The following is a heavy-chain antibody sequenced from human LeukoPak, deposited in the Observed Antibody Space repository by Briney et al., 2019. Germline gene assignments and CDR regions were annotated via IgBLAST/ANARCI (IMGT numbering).Heavy chain of an antibody. V-gene: IGHV4-39*01. CDR2: MYHSGST. J-gene: IGHJ6*03. CDR3: ARHPGYYYYYMDV. CDR1: GGSIGSYY. Sequence: PSETLSLTCNVSGGSIGSYYWSWIRQPPGKGLEWIGSMYHSGSTYYNPSLKSRVTISVDTSKNQFSLKVTSVTAADTAVYYCARHPGYYYYYMDVWGKGTTVTISS.